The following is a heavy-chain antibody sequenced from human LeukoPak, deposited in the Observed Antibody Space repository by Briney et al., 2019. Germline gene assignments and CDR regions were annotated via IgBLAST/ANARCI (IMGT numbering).Heavy chain of an antibody. D-gene: IGHD5-18*01. CDR3: AGGVFWRGYSLFDY. V-gene: IGHV4-34*01. J-gene: IGHJ4*02. CDR2: INHSGST. Sequence: SETLSLTCAVYGGSFSGYYWSWIRQPPGKGLEWIGEINHSGSTNYNPSLKSRVTISVDTSKNQFSLKLSSVTAADTAVYSCAGGVFWRGYSLFDYWGKGTLVPVSS. CDR1: GGSFSGYY.